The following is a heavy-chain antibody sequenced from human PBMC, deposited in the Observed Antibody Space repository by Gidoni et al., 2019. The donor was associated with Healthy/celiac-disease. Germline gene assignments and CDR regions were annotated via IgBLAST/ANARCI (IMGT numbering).Heavy chain of an antibody. D-gene: IGHD5-18*01. J-gene: IGHJ4*02. Sequence: QVQLVESGGGVVQPGRSLRLSCAASGFTFSSSGMHWVRQAPGKGLAWVAVISYDGSNKYYADSVKGRFTISRDNSKNTLYLQMNSLRAEDTAVYYCAKDSSVDTAMVMVPHFDYWGQGTLVTVSS. CDR2: ISYDGSNK. V-gene: IGHV3-30*18. CDR1: GFTFSSSG. CDR3: AKDSSVDTAMVMVPHFDY.